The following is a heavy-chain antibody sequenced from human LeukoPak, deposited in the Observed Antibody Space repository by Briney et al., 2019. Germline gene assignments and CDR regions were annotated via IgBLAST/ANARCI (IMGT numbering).Heavy chain of an antibody. CDR3: AKDPFTFDGDYGDT. J-gene: IGHJ4*02. CDR2: ISKSDDRT. V-gene: IGHV3-23*01. Sequence: GGSLRLSCVASGFTLSGYDMMWVRQRPGKGLEWVSSISKSDDRTYYGDSVKGRFTISRDKSKSTVYLQMSSLRVDDTAVYYCAKDPFTFDGDYGDTWGQGTLVTVSS. D-gene: IGHD4-17*01. CDR1: GFTLSGYD.